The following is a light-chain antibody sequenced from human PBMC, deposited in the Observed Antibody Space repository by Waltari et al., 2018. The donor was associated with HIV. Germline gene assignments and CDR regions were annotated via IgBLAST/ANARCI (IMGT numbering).Light chain of an antibody. CDR1: QGIANW. Sequence: DIQMTQFPSSVSASVGDRVTMTCRATQGIANWVAWYQQKPGKATKLLIHGSYILQEGVPSRFSGSGSGTFFSLTINSLQPEDFATYYCQQTNSFPITFGQGTRLDSK. V-gene: IGKV1D-12*01. CDR2: GSY. CDR3: QQTNSFPIT. J-gene: IGKJ5*01.